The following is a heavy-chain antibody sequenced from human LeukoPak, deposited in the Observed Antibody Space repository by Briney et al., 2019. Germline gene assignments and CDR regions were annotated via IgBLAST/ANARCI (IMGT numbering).Heavy chain of an antibody. J-gene: IGHJ5*02. Sequence: PSETLSLTCSVSGYSISSDYYWGCIRQPPGKGLEWIGFIYYSGSTYYNPSLKSRVTISVDTSKNQFSLKLSSVTAADTAVYYCARDSGTTGEVKFDPWGQGTLVTVSS. CDR3: ARDSGTTGEVKFDP. CDR1: GYSISSDYY. CDR2: IYYSGST. V-gene: IGHV4-38-2*02. D-gene: IGHD3-10*01.